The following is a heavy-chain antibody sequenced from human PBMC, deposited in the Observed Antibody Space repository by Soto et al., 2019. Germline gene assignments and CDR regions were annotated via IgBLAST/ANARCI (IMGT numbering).Heavy chain of an antibody. V-gene: IGHV1-69*01. J-gene: IGHJ5*02. D-gene: IGHD1-26*01. CDR2: IIPIFGTA. Sequence: QVQLVQSGAEVKKPGSSVKVSCKASGGTFSSYAISWVRQAPGQGLEWMGGIIPIFGTANYAQKFQGRVTITADESTSTAHMELSSLRAEDTAVYYCARVFNSWESNLSWFDPWGQGTLVTVSS. CDR3: ARVFNSWESNLSWFDP. CDR1: GGTFSSYA.